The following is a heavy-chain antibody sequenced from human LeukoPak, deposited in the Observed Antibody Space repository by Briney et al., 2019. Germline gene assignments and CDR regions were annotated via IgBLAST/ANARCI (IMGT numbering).Heavy chain of an antibody. CDR3: VPPAAGLHRTISTEYFQR. J-gene: IGHJ1*01. V-gene: IGHV3-48*03. CDR1: GLTFSSYD. CDR2: ISASGNSI. Sequence: GGSLRLSCAAEGLTFSSYDMYWDRQTPGKGPEWVSYISASGNSIKYADSVKGRFTISRDNAKNLVYLQMDSLRAEDTAVYYCVPPAAGLHRTISTEYFQRWGQGTQVIVSS. D-gene: IGHD6-13*01.